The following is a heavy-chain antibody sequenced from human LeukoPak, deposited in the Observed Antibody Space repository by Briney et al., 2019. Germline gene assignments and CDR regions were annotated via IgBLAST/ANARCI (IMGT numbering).Heavy chain of an antibody. V-gene: IGHV3-64*01. CDR1: GFTFSNYA. J-gene: IGHJ4*02. CDR2: ISSNGVST. Sequence: GRSLRLSCAASGFTFSNYAMHWVRQAPGKGLEYVAVISSNGVSTYYANSVKGRFTISRDNSKNTLYLQMGSLRDEDKAVYYCARESLGGYPDYWGQGTLATVSS. CDR3: ARESLGGYPDY. D-gene: IGHD5-12*01.